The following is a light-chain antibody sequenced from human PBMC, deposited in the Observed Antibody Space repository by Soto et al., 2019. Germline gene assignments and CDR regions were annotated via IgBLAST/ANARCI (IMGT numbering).Light chain of an antibody. J-gene: IGLJ2*01. CDR3: CSYAGSSTLV. CDR2: EGT. Sequence: QSVLTQPASVSGSPGQSITIYCTGTSSDVGSYNLVSWYQQHPGKAPKLMINEGTKRPSGVSNRFSGFKSGNTASLTISGLQAEDEADYYCCSYAGSSTLVFGGGTKVTVL. V-gene: IGLV2-23*01. CDR1: SSDVGSYNL.